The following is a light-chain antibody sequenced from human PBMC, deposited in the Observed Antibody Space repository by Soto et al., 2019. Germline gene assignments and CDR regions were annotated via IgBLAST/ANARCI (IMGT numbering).Light chain of an antibody. V-gene: IGKV1-12*01. J-gene: IGKJ4*01. Sequence: DLQMTQSPSFVSASVGDRVTITCRASQDISSWLVWYQQKPGKAPKLLIHATSGLQSGVPSRFSGSGSGTDFTLTISNLQSEDFATYYFQQANSFPLTFGGGTKVEIK. CDR2: ATS. CDR3: QQANSFPLT. CDR1: QDISSW.